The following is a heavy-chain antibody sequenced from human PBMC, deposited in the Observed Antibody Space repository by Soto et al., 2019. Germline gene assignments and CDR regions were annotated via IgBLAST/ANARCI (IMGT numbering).Heavy chain of an antibody. CDR2: IKQDGSEK. J-gene: IGHJ4*02. Sequence: GGSLRLSCAASGFTFSSYWMSWVRQAPGKGLEWVANIKQDGSEKYYVDSVKGRFTISRDNAKNSLYLQMNSLRAEDTAVYYCARARLGRIAAVYYFDYWGQGTLVTVSS. CDR3: ARARLGRIAAVYYFDY. D-gene: IGHD6-6*01. CDR1: GFTFSSYW. V-gene: IGHV3-7*01.